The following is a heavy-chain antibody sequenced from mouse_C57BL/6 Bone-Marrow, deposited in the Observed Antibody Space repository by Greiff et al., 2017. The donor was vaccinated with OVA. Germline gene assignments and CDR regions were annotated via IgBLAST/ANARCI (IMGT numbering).Heavy chain of an antibody. V-gene: IGHV1-63*01. D-gene: IGHD1-2*01. CDR2: IYPGGGYT. J-gene: IGHJ2*01. Sequence: QVQLQQSGAELVRPGPSVKMSCKASGYTFTNYWIGWAKQRPGHGLEWIGDIYPGGGYTNYNEKFKGKATLTADKSSSTAYMQFSSLTSEDSAIYYCARRDYGFFDYWGQGTTLTVSS. CDR3: ARRDYGFFDY. CDR1: GYTFTNYW.